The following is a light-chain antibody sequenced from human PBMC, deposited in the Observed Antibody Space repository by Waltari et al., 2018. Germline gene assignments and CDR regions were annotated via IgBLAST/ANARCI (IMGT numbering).Light chain of an antibody. J-gene: IGLJ1*01. CDR3: ASYAGSRSSGV. V-gene: IGLV2-23*02. CDR2: EVS. Sequence: QSALTQPASVSGSPGQSNTISCPGTVSDLGKYNLFSWYQQFPGKAPKVIIYEVSERPSGVSNRFSGSKSDNTATLTISGLQAADEAEYYCASYAGSRSSGVFGTGTNVIVL. CDR1: VSDLGKYNL.